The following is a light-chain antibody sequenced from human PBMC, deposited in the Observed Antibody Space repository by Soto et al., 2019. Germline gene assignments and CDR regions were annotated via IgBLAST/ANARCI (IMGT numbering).Light chain of an antibody. CDR1: QSVSSSY. Sequence: EIVLTQSPGTRSLSPGERATLSCRASQSVSSSYLAWYQQKPGQAPRLFIYGASSRATGIPDRFSGSVSGTDFTLTIIRLEAEDFAVYYGQQYGSSPFRFGPGTKVDIK. V-gene: IGKV3-20*01. CDR2: GAS. J-gene: IGKJ3*01. CDR3: QQYGSSPFR.